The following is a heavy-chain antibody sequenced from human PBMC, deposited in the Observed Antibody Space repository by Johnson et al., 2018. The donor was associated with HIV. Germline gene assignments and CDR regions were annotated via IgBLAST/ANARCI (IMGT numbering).Heavy chain of an antibody. CDR2: IKCDGSEK. J-gene: IGHJ3*02. CDR1: GFTFSSSW. Sequence: VLLVESGGGLVQPGGSLRLSCAASGFTFSSSWMHWVCQAPEKGLEWVADIKCDGSEKYYVDSVKGRFTISRDNAKNSLYRQMNSLRAEDTAVYYCAKGENDYGDYGLDAFDIWGQGTMVTVSS. V-gene: IGHV3-52*01. D-gene: IGHD4-17*01. CDR3: AKGENDYGDYGLDAFDI.